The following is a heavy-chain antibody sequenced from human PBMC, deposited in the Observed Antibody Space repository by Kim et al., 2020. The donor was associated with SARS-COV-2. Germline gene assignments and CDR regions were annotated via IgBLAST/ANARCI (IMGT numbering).Heavy chain of an antibody. J-gene: IGHJ3*02. D-gene: IGHD2-2*01. Sequence: GGSLRLSCAASGFTFSSYGMHWVRQAPGKGLEWVAVISYDGSNKYYADSVKGRFTISRDNSKNTLYLQMNSLRAEDTAVYYCAKLLRYCSSTSCHRNDAFDIWGQGTMVTVSS. V-gene: IGHV3-30*18. CDR3: AKLLRYCSSTSCHRNDAFDI. CDR1: GFTFSSYG. CDR2: ISYDGSNK.